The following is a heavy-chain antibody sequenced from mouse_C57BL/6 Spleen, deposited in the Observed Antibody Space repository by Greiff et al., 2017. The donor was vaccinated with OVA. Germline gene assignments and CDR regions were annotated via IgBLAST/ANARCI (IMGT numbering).Heavy chain of an antibody. D-gene: IGHD1-1*01. CDR1: GYAFSSSW. CDR2: IYPGDGDT. V-gene: IGHV1-82*01. CDR3: ARHYGSSVYAMDY. J-gene: IGHJ4*01. Sequence: QVQLQQSGPELVKPGASVKISCKASGYAFSSSWMNWVKQRPGKGLEWIGRIYPGDGDTNYNGKFKGKVTLTADKSSSTAYMQLSSLTSEDSAVYFCARHYGSSVYAMDYWGQGTSVTVSS.